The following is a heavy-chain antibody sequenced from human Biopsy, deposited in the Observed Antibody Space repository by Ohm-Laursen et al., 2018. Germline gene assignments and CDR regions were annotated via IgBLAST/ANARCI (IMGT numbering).Heavy chain of an antibody. V-gene: IGHV1-46*01. D-gene: IGHD5-24*01. CDR3: ARAGVGSDGTDSYYYGMDV. CDR2: ISPSGATT. Sequence: AAPVKVSCKASGNTFATYHIHWVRQAPGQGLEWMGVISPSGATTSFSQKFQGRITMTRDTSTGTVYMDLNSLGSEDTAVYYCARAGVGSDGTDSYYYGMDVWGPGTTVTVSS. CDR1: GNTFATYH. J-gene: IGHJ6*02.